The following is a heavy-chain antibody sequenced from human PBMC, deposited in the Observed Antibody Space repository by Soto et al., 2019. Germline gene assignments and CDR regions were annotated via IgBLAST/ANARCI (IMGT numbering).Heavy chain of an antibody. CDR2: IYYSGST. CDR1: GGSISSGGYY. J-gene: IGHJ4*02. Sequence: PSETLSLTCTVSGGSISSGGYYWSWIRQHPGKGLEWIGYIYYSGSTYYNPSLKSRVTISVDTSKNQFSLKLSSVTAADTAVYYCAREVKIAAHGGFDYWGQGTLVTVSS. CDR3: AREVKIAAHGGFDY. D-gene: IGHD6-6*01. V-gene: IGHV4-31*03.